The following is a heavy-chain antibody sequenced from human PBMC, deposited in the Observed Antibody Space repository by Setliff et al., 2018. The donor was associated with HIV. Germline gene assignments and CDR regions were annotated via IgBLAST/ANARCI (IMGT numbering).Heavy chain of an antibody. CDR3: AREIGDYYDSSGYYPPTDYYYGIDV. D-gene: IGHD3-22*01. V-gene: IGHV1-18*01. CDR2: ISAYNGNT. J-gene: IGHJ6*02. Sequence: GASVKVSCKASGYTFTSYDISWVRQAPGQGLEWMGRISAYNGNTNYAQKLQGRVTMTTDTSTSPAYMELRSLRSYDTAVYYCAREIGDYYDSSGYYPPTDYYYGIDVWGQGTTVTVSS. CDR1: GYTFTSYD.